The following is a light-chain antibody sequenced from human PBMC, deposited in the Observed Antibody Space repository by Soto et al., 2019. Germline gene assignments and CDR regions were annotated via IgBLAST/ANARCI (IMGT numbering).Light chain of an antibody. V-gene: IGKV3-20*01. J-gene: IGKJ4*01. Sequence: EIVLTQSPGTLSLSPGERATLSCRASQSVSSYLAWYQQKPGQAPRLLIHSASSRATGIPARFSGSGSGTDFTLTISRLEPEDFAMYYCQQYGYLVTFGGGTKVDIK. CDR2: SAS. CDR1: QSVSSY. CDR3: QQYGYLVT.